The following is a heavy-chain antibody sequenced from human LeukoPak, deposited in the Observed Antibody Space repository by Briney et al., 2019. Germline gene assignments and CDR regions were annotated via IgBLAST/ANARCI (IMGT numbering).Heavy chain of an antibody. CDR2: ISSSSSYI. D-gene: IGHD2-15*01. Sequence: GGSLRLSCAASGFTFSSYSMDWVRQAPGKGLEWVSSISSSSSYIYYADSVKGRFTISRDNAKNSLYLQMNSLRAEDTAVYYCARVRSSCSGGSCFDYWGQGTVVSVSS. CDR1: GFTFSSYS. V-gene: IGHV3-21*01. CDR3: ARVRSSCSGGSCFDY. J-gene: IGHJ4*02.